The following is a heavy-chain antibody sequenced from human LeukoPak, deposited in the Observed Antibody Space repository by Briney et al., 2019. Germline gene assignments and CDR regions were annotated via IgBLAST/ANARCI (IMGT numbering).Heavy chain of an antibody. CDR2: IYSGGRT. CDR1: GCTVSSNY. V-gene: IGHV3-66*01. Sequence: GGSLRLSCAASGCTVSSNYMSWVRQAPGKGLEWVSVIYSGGRTYYADSVKGRFTISRDNSKNTLYLQMNSLRAEDTAVYYCARDFIPESYDYWGQGTLVTVSS. D-gene: IGHD2-21*01. CDR3: ARDFIPESYDY. J-gene: IGHJ4*02.